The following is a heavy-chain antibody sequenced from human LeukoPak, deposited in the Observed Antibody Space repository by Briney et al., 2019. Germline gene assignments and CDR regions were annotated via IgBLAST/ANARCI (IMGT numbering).Heavy chain of an antibody. Sequence: SETLSLTCTVSGGSISSYYWSWIRQPPGKGLEWIGYIYYSGSTNYNPSLKSRVTISVDTSKNQFSLKLSSVTAADTAVYYCARLYPDYYGSGSYYDYWGQGTLVTVSS. CDR2: IYYSGST. CDR1: GGSISSYY. D-gene: IGHD3-10*01. J-gene: IGHJ4*02. V-gene: IGHV4-59*08. CDR3: ARLYPDYYGSGSYYDY.